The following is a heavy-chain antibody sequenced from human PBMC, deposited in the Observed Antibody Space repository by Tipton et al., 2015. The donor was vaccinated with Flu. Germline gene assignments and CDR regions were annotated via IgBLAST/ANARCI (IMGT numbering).Heavy chain of an antibody. CDR3: ARSSSAYDYVWGGSYYFDF. CDR2: LYDSGIT. Sequence: TLSLTCTVFGGSIGSSTYYWGWIRQPPGKGLEWIGSLYDSGITYYNPSLNSRVTISLDTSKNQFSLKLISVTAADTAVYYCARSSSAYDYVWGGSYYFDFWGQGTLVTVSS. J-gene: IGHJ4*02. D-gene: IGHD3-16*01. V-gene: IGHV4-39*07. CDR1: GGSIGSSTYY.